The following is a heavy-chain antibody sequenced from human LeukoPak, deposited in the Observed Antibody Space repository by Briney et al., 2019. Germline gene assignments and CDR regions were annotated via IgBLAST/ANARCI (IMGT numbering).Heavy chain of an antibody. V-gene: IGHV3-23*01. CDR1: GLTLSNYW. CDR3: AKEYTGTFSPFPSYFDN. Sequence: GGSLRLSCAASGLTLSNYWMSWVRQAPGKGLEWVSAITGSGGRTYYADSVKGRFTISRDNSKNTLYLQMNSLRAEDTAIYYCAKEYTGTFSPFPSYFDNWGQGTLVTVSS. CDR2: ITGSGGRT. J-gene: IGHJ4*02. D-gene: IGHD1-26*01.